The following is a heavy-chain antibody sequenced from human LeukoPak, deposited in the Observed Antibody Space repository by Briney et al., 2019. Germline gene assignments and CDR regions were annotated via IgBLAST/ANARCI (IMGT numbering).Heavy chain of an antibody. J-gene: IGHJ2*01. CDR2: IRYDGSNK. CDR1: GFILSTYA. CDR3: AKERVLSPHAHSDWYFDL. D-gene: IGHD3-16*02. Sequence: GGSLKLSCAASGFILSTYAMSWVRQAPGKGLEWVAFIRYDGSNKYYADSVKGRFTISRDNSKNTLYLQMNSLRAEDTAVYYCAKERVLSPHAHSDWYFDLWGRGTLVTVSS. V-gene: IGHV3-30*02.